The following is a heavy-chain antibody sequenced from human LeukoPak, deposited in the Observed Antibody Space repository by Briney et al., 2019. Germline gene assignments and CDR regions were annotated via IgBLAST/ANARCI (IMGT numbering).Heavy chain of an antibody. CDR1: GFTFSSDA. J-gene: IGHJ5*02. V-gene: IGHV3-23*01. Sequence: GGSLRLSCAASGFTFSSDAMSWVRQAPGKGLEWVSAISDSGGSTHYADFVKGRFTISRDNSKNTLYLQMNSLRAEDTAVYYCALYRGFGDRGFDPWGQGTLVTVSS. D-gene: IGHD3-10*01. CDR2: ISDSGGST. CDR3: ALYRGFGDRGFDP.